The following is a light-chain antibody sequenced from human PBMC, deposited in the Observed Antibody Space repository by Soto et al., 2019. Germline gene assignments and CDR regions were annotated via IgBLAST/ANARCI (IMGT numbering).Light chain of an antibody. J-gene: IGKJ1*01. Sequence: AIQKTQSPSSLSSSVGDRVTITCRASQDIRNDLAWYQQKPGKAPNLLIFAAVNPQSGVPSRFRGGGSGTHFTLTISSLQPEDFATYYCLQHYNFSWTFGQGTKVDIK. CDR2: AAV. CDR3: LQHYNFSWT. V-gene: IGKV1-6*01. CDR1: QDIRND.